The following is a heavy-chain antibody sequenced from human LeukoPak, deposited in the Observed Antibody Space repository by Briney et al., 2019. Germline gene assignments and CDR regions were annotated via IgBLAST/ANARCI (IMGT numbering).Heavy chain of an antibody. CDR2: ISSTSNTI. J-gene: IGHJ4*02. V-gene: IGHV3-48*02. CDR3: ARGVSGGSPDY. D-gene: IGHD1-26*01. CDR1: GFTLSSYG. Sequence: GGSLRLSCAASGFTLSSYGMNWVRQAPGKGLEWVSYISSTSNTIYYADSVKGRFTISRDNAKNSLYPQMNSLRDEDTAVYYCARGVSGGSPDYWGQGTLVTVSS.